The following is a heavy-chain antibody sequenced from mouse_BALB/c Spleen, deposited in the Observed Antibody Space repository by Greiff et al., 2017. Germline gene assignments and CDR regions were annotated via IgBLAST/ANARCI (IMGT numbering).Heavy chain of an antibody. V-gene: IGHV6-6*02. CDR2: IRLKSNNYAT. D-gene: IGHD4-1*01. CDR3: TRLKLGPFAY. CDR1: GFTFSNYW. Sequence: EVQLVESGGGLVQPGGSMKLSCVASGFTFSNYWMNWVRQSPEKGLEWVAEIRLKSNNYATHYAESVKGRFTISRDDSKSSVYLQMNNLRAEDTGIYYCTRLKLGPFAYWGQGTLVTVSA. J-gene: IGHJ3*01.